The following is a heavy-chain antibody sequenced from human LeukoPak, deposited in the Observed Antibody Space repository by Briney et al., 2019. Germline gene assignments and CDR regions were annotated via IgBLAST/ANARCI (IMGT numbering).Heavy chain of an antibody. CDR1: GDSISSSHW. CDR2: IHHSGNT. Sequence: KASETLSLTCAVSGDSISSSHWWTWIRQPPGKGLEWIGEIHHSGNTDYNPSLKSRVTISLDKSKNEFSLQMRSVTAADTALYYCARDQSVRSWYFDSWGQGALVTVSS. V-gene: IGHV4-4*02. J-gene: IGHJ4*02. D-gene: IGHD6-13*01. CDR3: ARDQSVRSWYFDS.